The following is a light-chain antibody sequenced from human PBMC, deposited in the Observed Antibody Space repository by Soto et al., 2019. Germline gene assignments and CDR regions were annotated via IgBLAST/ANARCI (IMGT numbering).Light chain of an antibody. CDR1: QSNSTW. J-gene: IGKJ1*01. V-gene: IGKV1-5*03. CDR3: QQYNRYWT. Sequence: DIQMTQSPSTLSASVGDRVTITCRASQSNSTWLAWYQHKPGKAPKLLIYKASNLESGVPSRFSGSGSGTEFTLTISSLQPDDFATYYCQQYNRYWTFGQGTKVEIK. CDR2: KAS.